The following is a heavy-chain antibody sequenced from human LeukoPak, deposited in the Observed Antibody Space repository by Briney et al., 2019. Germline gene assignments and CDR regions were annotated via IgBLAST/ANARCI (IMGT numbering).Heavy chain of an antibody. CDR3: ARASRWELRRYFDY. CDR2: INPNSGGT. D-gene: IGHD1-26*01. V-gene: IGHV1-2*02. CDR1: GYTFTDHF. J-gene: IGHJ4*02. Sequence: ASVKVSCKASGYTFTDHFMHWVRQAPGQGLEWMGWINPNSGGTNYAQKFQGRVTMTRDTSISTAYMELSRLRSDDTAVYYCARASRWELRRYFDYWGQGTLVTVSS.